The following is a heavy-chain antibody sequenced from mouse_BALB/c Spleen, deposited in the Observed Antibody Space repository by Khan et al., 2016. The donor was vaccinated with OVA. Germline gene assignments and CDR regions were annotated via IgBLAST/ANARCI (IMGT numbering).Heavy chain of an antibody. D-gene: IGHD2-14*01. CDR2: IWSGGST. V-gene: IGHV2-2*02. CDR3: ARIFIGTTDYDMDY. J-gene: IGHJ4*01. Sequence: QVQLQQSGPGLVQPSQSLSITCTVSGFSLTSYGVHWVRQSPGKGLEWLGVIWSGGSTDYNAAFISRLSISKDNSTSHVFFKMISLQANDTAIYYCARIFIGTTDYDMDYWGQGTSVTVSS. CDR1: GFSLTSYG.